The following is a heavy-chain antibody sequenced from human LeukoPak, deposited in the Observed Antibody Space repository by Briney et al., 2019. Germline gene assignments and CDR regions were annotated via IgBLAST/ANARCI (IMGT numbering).Heavy chain of an antibody. J-gene: IGHJ3*02. CDR2: ISSSSSYM. CDR3: ARDLVGSGTHDAFDI. Sequence: PGGSLRLSCAASGFTFSNYSMNWVRQAPGKGLEWVSSISSSSSYMYDSDSVKGRFTISRDNAKNSLYLLMNSLRAEDTAVYYCARDLVGSGTHDAFDIWGQGTMVTVSS. D-gene: IGHD3-10*01. CDR1: GFTFSNYS. V-gene: IGHV3-21*01.